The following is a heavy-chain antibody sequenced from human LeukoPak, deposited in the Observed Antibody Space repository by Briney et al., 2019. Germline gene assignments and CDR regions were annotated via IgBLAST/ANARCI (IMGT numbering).Heavy chain of an antibody. J-gene: IGHJ6*03. D-gene: IGHD2-2*01. CDR1: GYTFTNYG. Sequence: GASVKVSCKASGYTFTNYGISWVRQAPGQGLEWMGGIIPIFGTANYAQKFQGRVTITADESTSTAYMELSSLRSADTAVYYCATNLYCTSTSCQDYYYYYMDVWGKGTTVTVSS. V-gene: IGHV1-69*13. CDR3: ATNLYCTSTSCQDYYYYYMDV. CDR2: IIPIFGTA.